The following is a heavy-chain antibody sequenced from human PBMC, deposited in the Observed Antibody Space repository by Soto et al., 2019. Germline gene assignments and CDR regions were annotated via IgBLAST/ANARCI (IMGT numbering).Heavy chain of an antibody. Sequence: PSETLSLTCTVSGGSISSSSYYWGWIRQPPGKGLEWIGSIYYSGSTYYNPSLKSRVTISVDTSKNQFSLKLSSVTAADTAVYYCARETYYYDSPAFWGQGTLVTVSS. CDR2: IYYSGST. J-gene: IGHJ4*02. D-gene: IGHD3-22*01. V-gene: IGHV4-39*01. CDR3: ARETYYYDSPAF. CDR1: GGSISSSSYY.